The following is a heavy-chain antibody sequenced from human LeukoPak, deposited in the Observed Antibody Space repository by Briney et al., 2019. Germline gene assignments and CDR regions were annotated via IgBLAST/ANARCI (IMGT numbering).Heavy chain of an antibody. CDR3: AKAPRIVVVPAANQFDY. CDR1: GFTFSSYA. V-gene: IGHV3-30-3*01. D-gene: IGHD2-2*01. J-gene: IGHJ4*02. CDR2: ISYDGSNK. Sequence: GGSLRLSCAASGFTFSSYAMHWVRQAPGKGLEWVAVISYDGSNKYYADSVKGRFTISRDNSKNTLYLQMNSLRAEDTAVYYCAKAPRIVVVPAANQFDYWGQGTLVTVSS.